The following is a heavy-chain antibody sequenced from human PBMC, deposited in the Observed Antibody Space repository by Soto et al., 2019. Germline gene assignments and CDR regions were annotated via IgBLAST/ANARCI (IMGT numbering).Heavy chain of an antibody. CDR3: ARAVYDFWSANWFDP. CDR2: ISSSGSTI. D-gene: IGHD3-3*01. CDR1: GFTFSSYE. V-gene: IGHV3-48*03. Sequence: PGGSLRLSCAASGFTFSSYEMNWVRQASGKGLEWVSYISSSGSTIYYADSVKGRFTISRDNAKNSLYLQMNSLRAEDMAVYHCARAVYDFWSANWFDPWGQGTLVTVSS. J-gene: IGHJ5*02.